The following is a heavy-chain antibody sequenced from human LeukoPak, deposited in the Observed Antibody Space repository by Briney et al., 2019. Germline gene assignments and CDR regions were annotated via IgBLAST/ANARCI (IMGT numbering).Heavy chain of an antibody. CDR1: GSTFSDYY. Sequence: GGSLRLSCAASGSTFSDYYMTWIRQAPGKGLEWVSYISSSSSHTEYADSVKGRFTISRDNAKNSAYLQMNSLRADDTAVYYCAREGGYGSGRGWFDPWGQGTLVAVSS. D-gene: IGHD3-10*01. CDR3: AREGGYGSGRGWFDP. J-gene: IGHJ5*02. V-gene: IGHV3-11*05. CDR2: ISSSSSHT.